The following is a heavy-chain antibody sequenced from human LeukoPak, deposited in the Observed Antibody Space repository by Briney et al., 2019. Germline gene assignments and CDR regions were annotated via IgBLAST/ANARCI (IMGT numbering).Heavy chain of an antibody. Sequence: GASVKVSCKASGYTFTSYDINWVRQATGQGLEWMGWMNPNSGNTGYAQKFQGRVTMTRNTSISTAYMELSSLRSEDTAVYYCARAAAVAGTDFDYWGQGTLVTVPS. CDR1: GYTFTSYD. D-gene: IGHD6-19*01. J-gene: IGHJ4*02. CDR2: MNPNSGNT. V-gene: IGHV1-8*01. CDR3: ARAAAVAGTDFDY.